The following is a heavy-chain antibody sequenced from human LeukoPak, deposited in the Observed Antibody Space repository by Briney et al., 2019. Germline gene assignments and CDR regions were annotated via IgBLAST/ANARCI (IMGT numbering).Heavy chain of an antibody. J-gene: IGHJ4*02. CDR2: INSDGSST. Sequence: GGSLRLSCAASGFTFSSYWMHWGRQAPGKGLVWVSRINSDGSSTSYADSVKGRFTISRDNAKNTLYLQMNSLRAEDTAVYYCARDREARYYGGNNAIDYWGQGTLVTVSS. V-gene: IGHV3-74*01. CDR1: GFTFSSYW. CDR3: ARDREARYYGGNNAIDY. D-gene: IGHD4-23*01.